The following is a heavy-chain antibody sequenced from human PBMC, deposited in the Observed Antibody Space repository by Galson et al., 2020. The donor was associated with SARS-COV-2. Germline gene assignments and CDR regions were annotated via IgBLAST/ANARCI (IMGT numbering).Heavy chain of an antibody. Sequence: SGPTLVKPTQTLTLTCTFSGFSLSTSGMCVSWIRQPPGKALGWLARIDWDDDKYYSTSLKTRLTISKDTSKNQVVLTMTNMDPVDTATYYCARTSSYCSGGSCYDYWGQGTLVTVSS. CDR2: IDWDDDK. CDR3: ARTSSYCSGGSCYDY. V-gene: IGHV2-70*11. D-gene: IGHD2-15*01. CDR1: GFSLSTSGMC. J-gene: IGHJ4*02.